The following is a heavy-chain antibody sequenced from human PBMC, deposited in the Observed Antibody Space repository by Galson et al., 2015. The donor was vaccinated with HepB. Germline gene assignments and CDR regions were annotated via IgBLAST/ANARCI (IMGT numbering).Heavy chain of an antibody. CDR3: GRDLTSGRFLDN. V-gene: IGHV3-43D*03. Sequence: LRLSCAASGFSFEDYAMHWVRQVPGKGLEWVALISWDVISTYYADSVKGRFTISRDNSKSSLYLQMNSLRPEDSALYFCGRDLTSGRFLDNWGQGTLVTVSS. CDR1: GFSFEDYA. D-gene: IGHD6-19*01. CDR2: ISWDVIST. J-gene: IGHJ4*02.